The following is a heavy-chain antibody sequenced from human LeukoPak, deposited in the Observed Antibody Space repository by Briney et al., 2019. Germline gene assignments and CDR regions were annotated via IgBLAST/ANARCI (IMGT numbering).Heavy chain of an antibody. Sequence: PGRSLRLSCAASGFTFSSYAMHWVRQAPGKGLEWVAVISYDGSNKYYADSVKGRFTISRDNSKNTLYLQMNSLRAEDTAVYYCARAGPGGQVGYGDWFDPWGQGTLVTVSS. CDR2: ISYDGSNK. D-gene: IGHD4-17*01. CDR1: GFTFSSYA. CDR3: ARAGPGGQVGYGDWFDP. V-gene: IGHV3-30-3*01. J-gene: IGHJ5*02.